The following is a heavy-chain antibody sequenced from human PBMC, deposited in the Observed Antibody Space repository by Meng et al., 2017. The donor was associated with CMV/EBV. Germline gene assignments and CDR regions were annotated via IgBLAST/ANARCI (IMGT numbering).Heavy chain of an antibody. CDR1: GGSSSSSSYY. CDR2: IYYSGST. Sequence: RLRLQGAGQGLVKPSEPLSPTGTVAGGSSSSSSYYWGWIRQPPGKGLGWIGSIYYSGSTYYNPSLKSRVTISVDTSKNQFSLKLSSVTAADTAVYYCARGGIAAAGLHWGQGTLVTVSS. J-gene: IGHJ4*02. CDR3: ARGGIAAAGLH. D-gene: IGHD6-13*01. V-gene: IGHV4-39*06.